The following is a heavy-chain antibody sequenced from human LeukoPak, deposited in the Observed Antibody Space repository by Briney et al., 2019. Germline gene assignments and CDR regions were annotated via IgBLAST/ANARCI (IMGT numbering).Heavy chain of an antibody. CDR3: ARSLVGATEGFDF. CDR2: INAGNGNT. V-gene: IGHV1-3*01. J-gene: IGHJ4*02. CDR1: GYTFTSYA. D-gene: IGHD1-26*01. Sequence: APVKVSCKASGYTFTSYAMHWVRQAPGQRLEWMGWINAGNGNTKYSQKFQGRVTITRDTSASTAYMELSSLRSEDTAVFYCARSLVGATEGFDFWGQGTLVTVSS.